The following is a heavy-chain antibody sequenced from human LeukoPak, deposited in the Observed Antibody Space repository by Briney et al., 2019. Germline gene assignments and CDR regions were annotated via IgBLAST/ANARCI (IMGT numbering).Heavy chain of an antibody. CDR2: IYYSGST. Sequence: SETLSLTCTVSGGSISSSSYYWGWIRQPPGKGLEWIGSIYYSGSTYYNPSLKSRVTISVDTSKNQFSLKLSSVTAADTAVYYCARVISRTSSLYYYYYMDVWGKGTTVTISS. CDR1: GGSISSSSYY. D-gene: IGHD3-3*02. V-gene: IGHV4-39*07. CDR3: ARVISRTSSLYYYYYMDV. J-gene: IGHJ6*03.